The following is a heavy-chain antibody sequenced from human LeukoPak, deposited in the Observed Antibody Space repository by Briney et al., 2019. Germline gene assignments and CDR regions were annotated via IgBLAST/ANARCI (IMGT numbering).Heavy chain of an antibody. V-gene: IGHV3-7*01. CDR1: GFTLRGNW. Sequence: GGSLRLSCEASGFTLRGNWISWVRQAPGKGLEWVASINPDGSQSHYVDSVKGRFTISRDNIRSSLYLQMNSLGAEDTAVYYCARLLGMVTTFDHWGQGTLVTVSS. D-gene: IGHD5-24*01. CDR2: INPDGSQS. J-gene: IGHJ4*02. CDR3: ARLLGMVTTFDH.